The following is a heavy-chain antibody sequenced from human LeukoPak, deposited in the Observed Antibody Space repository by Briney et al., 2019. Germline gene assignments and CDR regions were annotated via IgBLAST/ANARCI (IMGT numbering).Heavy chain of an antibody. Sequence: GGSLRLSCAASGFTFSDHYMDWVRQAPGKGLVWVSRINTGGSSTSYADSVKGRFTISRDNAKNTLYLQMNSLRAEDTAVYYCARDRIDCSSTSCYGRALGDYWGQGALVTVFS. CDR2: INTGGSST. CDR1: GFTFSDHY. CDR3: ARDRIDCSSTSCYGRALGDY. D-gene: IGHD2-2*01. V-gene: IGHV3-74*01. J-gene: IGHJ4*02.